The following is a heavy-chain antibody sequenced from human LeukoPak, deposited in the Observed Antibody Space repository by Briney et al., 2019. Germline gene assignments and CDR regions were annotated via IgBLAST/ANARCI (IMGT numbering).Heavy chain of an antibody. V-gene: IGHV4-61*02. CDR1: GGSISSGGYY. CDR3: ASVMDSRYGMDV. CDR2: IYTSGST. D-gene: IGHD3/OR15-3a*01. Sequence: SQTLSLTCAVSGGSISSGGYYWSWIRQPAGKGLEWIGRIYTSGSTNYNPSLKSRVTMSVDTSKNQFSLKLSSVTAADTAVYYCASVMDSRYGMDVWGQGTTVTVSS. J-gene: IGHJ6*02.